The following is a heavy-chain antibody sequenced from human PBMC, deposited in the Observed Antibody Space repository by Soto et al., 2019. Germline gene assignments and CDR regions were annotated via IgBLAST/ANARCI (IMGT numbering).Heavy chain of an antibody. Sequence: QVQLQESGPGRVKPSETLSLTCTVSGGSISSYYWSWIRQPPGKGLEWIGYIYYSGSTNYNPSLRRRVTISVDTSKNQFSLKLSSVTAADTAVYYCARHAGGDRTAYYYYYYMDVWGKGTTVTVSS. CDR2: IYYSGST. CDR1: GGSISSYY. CDR3: ARHAGGDRTAYYYYYYMDV. D-gene: IGHD3-10*01. J-gene: IGHJ6*03. V-gene: IGHV4-59*08.